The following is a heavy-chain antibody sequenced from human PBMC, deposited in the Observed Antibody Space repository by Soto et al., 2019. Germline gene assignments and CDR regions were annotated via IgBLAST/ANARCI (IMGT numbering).Heavy chain of an antibody. CDR3: ASYPYFRGVTKGYYYYGMDV. V-gene: IGHV4-59*01. CDR2: IYYSGST. Sequence: SETLFLTCTVSGGSISSYYWSWIRQPPGKGLEWIGYIYYSGSTNYNPSLKSRVTISVDTSKNQFSLKLSYVNADATAVYYCASYPYFRGVTKGYYYYGMDVWGQGTTVILS. CDR1: GGSISSYY. J-gene: IGHJ6*02. D-gene: IGHD3-10*02.